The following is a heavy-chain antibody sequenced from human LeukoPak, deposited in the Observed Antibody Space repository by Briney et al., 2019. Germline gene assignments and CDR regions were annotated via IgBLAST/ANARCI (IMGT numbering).Heavy chain of an antibody. V-gene: IGHV1-2*02. D-gene: IGHD6-19*01. CDR1: GYTFTGYY. CDR2: INPNSGGT. Sequence: ASVKVSCKASGYTFTGYYMHWVRQAPGQGLEWMGWINPNSGGTNYAQKFQGRVTMTRDTSISTAYMELSRLRSDDTAVYYCARDLEFYGSGWFYFDYWGQGTLVTVSS. CDR3: ARDLEFYGSGWFYFDY. J-gene: IGHJ4*02.